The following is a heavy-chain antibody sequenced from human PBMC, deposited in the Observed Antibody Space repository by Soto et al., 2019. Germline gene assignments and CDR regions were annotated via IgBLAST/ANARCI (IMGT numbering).Heavy chain of an antibody. V-gene: IGHV4-59*01. CDR3: ARGIIGYSSSFYYYYLDV. Sequence: PSETLSLTCTVSGGSISSYYWSWIRQPPGKGLEWIGYIYYSGSTNYNPSLKSRVTISVDTSKNQFSLKLSSVTAADTAVYYCARGIIGYSSSFYYYYLDVWGKGTTVTVSS. D-gene: IGHD6-13*01. CDR2: IYYSGST. J-gene: IGHJ6*03. CDR1: GGSISSYY.